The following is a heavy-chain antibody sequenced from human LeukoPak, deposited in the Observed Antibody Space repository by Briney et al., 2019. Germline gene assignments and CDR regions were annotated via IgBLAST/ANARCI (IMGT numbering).Heavy chain of an antibody. D-gene: IGHD3/OR15-3a*01. J-gene: IGHJ6*03. V-gene: IGHV4-4*07. Sequence: SETLSLTCSVAAGSISSDYWTWIRQTAGKGLEWIGRMSSSGHTNYNPSLKSRVTMSMDTSKNHYSLQLTSVTGADTAVCYCARALHSGLGYYFHLDVWGKGTTVTVSS. CDR3: ARALHSGLGYYFHLDV. CDR1: AGSISSDY. CDR2: MSSSGHT.